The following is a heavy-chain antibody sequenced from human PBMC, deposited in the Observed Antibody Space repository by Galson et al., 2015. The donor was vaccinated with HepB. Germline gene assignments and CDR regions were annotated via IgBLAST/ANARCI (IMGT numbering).Heavy chain of an antibody. CDR3: ARDQLITMVRGVISPPDY. CDR1: GYTFTSYA. D-gene: IGHD3-10*01. V-gene: IGHV1-3*01. Sequence: SVKVSCKASGYTFTSYAMHWVRQAPGQRLEWMGWINAGNGNTKYSQKFQGRVTITGDTSASTAYMELSSLRSEDTAVYYCARDQLITMVRGVISPPDYWGQGTLVTVSS. CDR2: INAGNGNT. J-gene: IGHJ4*02.